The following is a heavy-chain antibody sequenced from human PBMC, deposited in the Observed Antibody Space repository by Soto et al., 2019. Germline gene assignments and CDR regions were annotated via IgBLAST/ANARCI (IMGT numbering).Heavy chain of an antibody. CDR2: INAGNGNT. CDR1: GYTFTSYA. CDR3: ARVYCSGGSCYSPGXNXFDP. D-gene: IGHD2-15*01. J-gene: IGHJ5*02. V-gene: IGHV1-3*01. Sequence: GASVKVSCKASGYTFTSYAMHWVRQAPGQRLEWMGWINAGNGNTKYSQKFQGRVTITRDTSASTAYMELSSLRSEDTAVYYCARVYCSGGSCYSPGXNXFDPXGQXTLVTVSS.